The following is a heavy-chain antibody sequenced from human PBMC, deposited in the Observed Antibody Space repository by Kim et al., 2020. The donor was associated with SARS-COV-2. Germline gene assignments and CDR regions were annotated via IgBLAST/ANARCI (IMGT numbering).Heavy chain of an antibody. V-gene: IGHV1-46*01. CDR1: GYTFTSYY. D-gene: IGHD6-13*01. Sequence: ASVKVSCKASGYTFTSYYMHWVRQAPGQGLEWMGIINPSGGSTSYAQKFQGRVTMTRDTSTSTVYMELSSLRSEDTAVYYCARDLRRQQLYDAFDIWGQGTMVTVSS. J-gene: IGHJ3*02. CDR3: ARDLRRQQLYDAFDI. CDR2: INPSGGST.